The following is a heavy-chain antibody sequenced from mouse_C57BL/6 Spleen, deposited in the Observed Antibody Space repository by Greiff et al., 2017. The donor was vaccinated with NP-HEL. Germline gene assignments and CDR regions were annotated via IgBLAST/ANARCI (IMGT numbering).Heavy chain of an antibody. V-gene: IGHV10-1*01. CDR2: IRSKSNNNAT. CDR3: VRLGPYYFDY. J-gene: IGHJ2*01. CDR1: GFSFNTYA. Sequence: EVQLLESGGGLVQPKGSLKLSCAASGFSFNTYAMNWVRQDPGKGLEWVARIRSKSNNNATYYTDSVKDRFTISRDDSASMLYLQMNNLKTEDTAMYYCVRLGPYYFDYWGQGTTLTVSS.